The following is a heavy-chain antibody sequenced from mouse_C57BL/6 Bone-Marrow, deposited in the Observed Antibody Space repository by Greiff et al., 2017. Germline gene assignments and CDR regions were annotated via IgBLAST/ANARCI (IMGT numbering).Heavy chain of an antibody. V-gene: IGHV1-82*01. CDR3: AREGVSYDYKGFAY. Sequence: QVQLQQSGPELVKPGASVKISCKASGYAFSSSWMNWVKQRPGKGLEWIGRIYPGDGDTNYNGKFKGKATLTADKSSSTAYMQLSSLTSEDSAVYFCAREGVSYDYKGFAYWGQGTLVTVSA. J-gene: IGHJ3*01. CDR1: GYAFSSSW. CDR2: IYPGDGDT. D-gene: IGHD2-4*01.